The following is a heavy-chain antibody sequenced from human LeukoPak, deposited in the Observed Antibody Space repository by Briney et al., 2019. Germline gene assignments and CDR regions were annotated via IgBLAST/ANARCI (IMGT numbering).Heavy chain of an antibody. Sequence: SETLSLTCTVSGGSISSSSYYWGWIRQPPGKGLEGIGRIYYSGSTYYNPSLKSRVTISVDTSKNPFSLKLSSVTAADTAVYYCATNPITTTPNYFDYWGQGTLVTVSS. J-gene: IGHJ4*02. CDR3: ATNPITTTPNYFDY. CDR2: IYYSGST. V-gene: IGHV4-39*01. D-gene: IGHD1-14*01. CDR1: GGSISSSSYY.